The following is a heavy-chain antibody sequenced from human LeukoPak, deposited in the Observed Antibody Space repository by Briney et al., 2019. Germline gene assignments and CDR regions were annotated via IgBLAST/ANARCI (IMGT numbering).Heavy chain of an antibody. V-gene: IGHV3-23*01. J-gene: IGHJ6*04. CDR1: GFTFSSYA. D-gene: IGHD3-10*02. Sequence: QPGGSLRLSCAASGFTFSSYAMNWVRQAPGKGLAWVSGINNSGGSTYYADSVKGRFTISRDNAKNSLYLQMNSLRAEGTAVYYCAELGITMIGGVWGKGTTVTISS. CDR2: INNSGGST. CDR3: AELGITMIGGV.